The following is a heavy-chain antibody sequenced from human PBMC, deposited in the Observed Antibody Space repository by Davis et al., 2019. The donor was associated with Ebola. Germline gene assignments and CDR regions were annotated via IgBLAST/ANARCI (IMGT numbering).Heavy chain of an antibody. CDR1: GYSFTSYW. D-gene: IGHD3-22*01. J-gene: IGHJ6*02. Sequence: GESLKISCKGSGYSFTSYWIGWVRQMPGKGLEWMGIIYPGDSDTRYSPSFQGQVTISADKSISTAYLQWSSLKASDTAMYYCARLVFHDDSSGYNYYYGMDVWGQGTTVTVSS. V-gene: IGHV5-51*01. CDR2: IYPGDSDT. CDR3: ARLVFHDDSSGYNYYYGMDV.